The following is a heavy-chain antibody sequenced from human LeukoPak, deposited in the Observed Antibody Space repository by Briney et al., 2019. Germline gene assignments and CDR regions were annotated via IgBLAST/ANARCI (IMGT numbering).Heavy chain of an antibody. V-gene: IGHV3-7*01. J-gene: IGHJ6*02. D-gene: IGHD6-13*01. CDR1: GFTFSSSW. CDR2: IKPDGSEK. Sequence: QAGGSLRLSCAASGFTFSSSWMSWVRQAPGKGLEWVTNIKPDGSEKYYVDSVKGRFTISRDNAKNSLYLQMNSLRAEDMAVYYCARDQSSWYGVFGNYYGMDVWGQGTTVTVSS. CDR3: ARDQSSWYGVFGNYYGMDV.